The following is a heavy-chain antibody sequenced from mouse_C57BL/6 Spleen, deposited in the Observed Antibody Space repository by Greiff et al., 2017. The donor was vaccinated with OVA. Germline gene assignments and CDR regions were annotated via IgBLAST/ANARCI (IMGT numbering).Heavy chain of an antibody. J-gene: IGHJ2*01. D-gene: IGHD2-4*01. CDR1: GFTFSSYA. CDR3: TRGDDYAFDY. CDR2: ISSGGDYI. Sequence: EVMLVESGEGLVKPGGSLKLSCAASGFTFSSYAMSWVRQTPEKRLEWVAYISSGGDYIYYADTVKGGFTISRDNARNTLYLQMSSLKSEDTAMYYCTRGDDYAFDYWGQGTTLTVSS. V-gene: IGHV5-9-1*02.